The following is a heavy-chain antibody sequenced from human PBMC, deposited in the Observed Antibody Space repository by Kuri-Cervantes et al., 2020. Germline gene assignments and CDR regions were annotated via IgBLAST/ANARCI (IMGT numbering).Heavy chain of an antibody. V-gene: IGHV3-9*01. D-gene: IGHD4-17*01. CDR2: ISWNSGSI. CDR1: GFTFDDYA. Sequence: SLKISCAASGFTFDDYAMHWVRQAPGKGLEWVSGISWNSGSIGYADSVKGRFTISRDNAKNSLYLQMNSLRAEDTALYYCAKDIATTVKGGGAFDIWGQGTMVTVSS. J-gene: IGHJ3*02. CDR3: AKDIATTVKGGGAFDI.